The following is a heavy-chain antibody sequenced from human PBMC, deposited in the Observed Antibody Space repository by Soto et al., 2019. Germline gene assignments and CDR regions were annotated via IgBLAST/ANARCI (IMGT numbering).Heavy chain of an antibody. V-gene: IGHV1-46*03. CDR2: INPNGGST. J-gene: IGHJ4*02. CDR3: TRGLASGDY. D-gene: IGHD6-6*01. CDR1: GYIFTNFY. Sequence: QVQLVQPGAEVKKPGASVKFSCKASGYIFTNFYIHWVRQAPGQGLEWIGIINPNGGSTNYAQNSQGRVAMTRDTSTSTVYMDLSSLRSEDTAVYHCTRGLASGDYWGQGTLITVSS.